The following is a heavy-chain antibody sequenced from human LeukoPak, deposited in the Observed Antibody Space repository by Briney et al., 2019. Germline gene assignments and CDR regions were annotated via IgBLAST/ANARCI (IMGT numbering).Heavy chain of an antibody. D-gene: IGHD2-15*01. Sequence: SETLSLTCAVYGGSFSGYYWSWIRQPAGKGLEWIGRIYTSGSTDYNPSLKSRVTISRDTSKSEFSLILSSLTAADTAVYYCARDSPPAYCSSGSCYFDSWGQGTLVTVSS. CDR1: GGSFSGYY. J-gene: IGHJ4*02. CDR3: ARDSPPAYCSSGSCYFDS. V-gene: IGHV4-4*07. CDR2: IYTSGST.